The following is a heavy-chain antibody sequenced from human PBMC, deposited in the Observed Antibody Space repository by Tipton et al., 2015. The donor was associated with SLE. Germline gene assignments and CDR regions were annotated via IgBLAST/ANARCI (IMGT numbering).Heavy chain of an antibody. CDR3: ARDRRRGKVGGLDY. CDR1: GFTFITYG. Sequence: SLRLSCAASGFTFITYGMHWVRQAPGKGLEWVAVISYDGSNKYYADSVKGRFTISRDNSKSTLYLEMNSLRVEDTAVYYCARDRRRGKVGGLDYWGQGTLVTVSS. V-gene: IGHV3-33*08. CDR2: ISYDGSNK. J-gene: IGHJ4*02.